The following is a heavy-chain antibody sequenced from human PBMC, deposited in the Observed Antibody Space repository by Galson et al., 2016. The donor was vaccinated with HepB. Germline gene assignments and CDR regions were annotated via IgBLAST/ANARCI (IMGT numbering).Heavy chain of an antibody. CDR1: GDSIRRNDYY. CDR2: IYHFGST. Sequence: TLSLTCTVSGDSIRRNDYYWTWIRQHPVKGLEWIATIYHFGSTYYNPSLQSRVTISVDTSKNQFYLRLTSLTAADTAVYFCARDEGYYGMDVWGQGTTLIVSS. J-gene: IGHJ6*02. V-gene: IGHV4-31*03. CDR3: ARDEGYYGMDV.